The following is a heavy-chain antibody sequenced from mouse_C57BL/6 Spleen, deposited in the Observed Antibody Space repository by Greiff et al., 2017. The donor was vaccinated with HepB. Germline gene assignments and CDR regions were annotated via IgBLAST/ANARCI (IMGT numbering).Heavy chain of an antibody. Sequence: EVQRVESGGGLVKPGGSLKLSCAASGFTFSSYAMSWVRQTPEKRLEWVATISDGGSYTYYPDNVKGRFTISRDTAKNNLYLQMSHLKSEDTAMYYCARAHYDYDEAWFAYWGQGTLVTVSA. CDR3: ARAHYDYDEAWFAY. V-gene: IGHV5-4*01. D-gene: IGHD2-4*01. CDR1: GFTFSSYA. J-gene: IGHJ3*01. CDR2: ISDGGSYT.